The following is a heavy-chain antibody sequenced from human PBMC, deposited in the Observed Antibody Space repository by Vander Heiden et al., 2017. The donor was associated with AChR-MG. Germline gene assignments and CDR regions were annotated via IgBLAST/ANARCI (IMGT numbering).Heavy chain of an antibody. Sequence: EVQLLESGGDLVQPGGSLRLSCAASGFTFSSYAMSGVRQAPGKGLEWVSAISGSGGSTYYADSVKGRFTISRDNSKNTLYLQMNSLRAEDTAVYYCAKEYTFGGAGVYYYYMDVWGKGTTVTVSS. CDR2: ISGSGGST. V-gene: IGHV3-23*01. D-gene: IGHD3-16*01. J-gene: IGHJ6*03. CDR3: AKEYTFGGAGVYYYYMDV. CDR1: GFTFSSYA.